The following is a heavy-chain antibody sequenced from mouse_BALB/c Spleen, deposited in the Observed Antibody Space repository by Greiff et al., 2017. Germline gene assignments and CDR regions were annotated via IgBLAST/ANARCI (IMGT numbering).Heavy chain of an antibody. V-gene: IGHV1S127*01. J-gene: IGHJ2*01. Sequence: QVQLKQPGAELVKPGASVKMSCKASGYTFTSYWMHWVKQRPGQGLEWIGVIDPSDSYTSYNQKFKGKATLTVDTSSSTAYMQLSSLTSEDSAVYYCTRRIYYGSSYDYFDYWGQGTTLTVSS. CDR2: IDPSDSYT. D-gene: IGHD1-1*01. CDR3: TRRIYYGSSYDYFDY. CDR1: GYTFTSYW.